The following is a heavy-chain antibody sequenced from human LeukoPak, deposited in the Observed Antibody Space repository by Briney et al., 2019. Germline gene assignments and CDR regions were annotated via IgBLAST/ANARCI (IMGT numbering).Heavy chain of an antibody. V-gene: IGHV1-2*02. D-gene: IGHD3-10*01. Sequence: ASVKVSCKASGYTFTGYYMHWVRQAPGQGLKWRGWINPNSGGTNYAQKFQGRVTMTEDTSTDTAYMELSSLRSEDTAVYYCATDPPITMVRGVIQDYWGQGTLVTVSS. CDR1: GYTFTGYY. CDR3: ATDPPITMVRGVIQDY. CDR2: INPNSGGT. J-gene: IGHJ4*02.